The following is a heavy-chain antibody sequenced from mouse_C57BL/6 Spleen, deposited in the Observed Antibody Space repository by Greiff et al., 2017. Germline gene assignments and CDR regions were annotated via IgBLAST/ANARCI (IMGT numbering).Heavy chain of an antibody. J-gene: IGHJ3*01. CDR1: GFTFSDYG. Sequence: EVKVEESGGGLVKPGGSLKLSCAASGFTFSDYGMHWVRQAPEKGLEWVAYISSGSSTIYYADTVKGRFTISRDNAKNTLFLQMTSLRSEDTAMYDCARHPFAYWGQGTLVTVSA. CDR2: ISSGSSTI. V-gene: IGHV5-17*01. CDR3: ARHPFAY.